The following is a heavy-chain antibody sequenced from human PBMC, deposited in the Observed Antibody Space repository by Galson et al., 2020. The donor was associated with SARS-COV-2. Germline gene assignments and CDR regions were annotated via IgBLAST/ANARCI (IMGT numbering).Heavy chain of an antibody. J-gene: IGHJ6*03. CDR2: IYPGDSDT. V-gene: IGHV5-51*01. Sequence: GESLKISCKGSRYSFTSYWIGWVRQMPGKGLEWMGIIYPGDSDTRYSPSFQGQVTISADKSISTAYLQWSSLKASDTAMYYCARLGEQLLYYYYMDVWGKGTTVTVSS. CDR1: RYSFTSYW. D-gene: IGHD3-16*01. CDR3: ARLGEQLLYYYYMDV.